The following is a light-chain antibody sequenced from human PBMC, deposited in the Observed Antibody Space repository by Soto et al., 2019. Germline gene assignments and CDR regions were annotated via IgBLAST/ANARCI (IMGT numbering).Light chain of an antibody. Sequence: EIVLTQSPATLSLSPGERATLSCRASQSVSSYLAWYQQKPGQAPRLLIYDASNRAPGIPARFSGSGSGTDFTLTISSLEPEDFAVYYCQQRSNWPPFFGPGTKVDIK. CDR3: QQRSNWPPF. CDR1: QSVSSY. J-gene: IGKJ3*01. CDR2: DAS. V-gene: IGKV3-11*01.